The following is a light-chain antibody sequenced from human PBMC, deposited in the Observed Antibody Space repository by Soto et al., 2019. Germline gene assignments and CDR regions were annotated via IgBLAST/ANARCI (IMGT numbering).Light chain of an antibody. CDR1: QTVGKD. Sequence: IVLTQSPATLSLSPGERASLSCRASQTVGKDLAWYQVRPGQAPRRLLFDASTRATGVPPRFIGSRSGPDFTPTTRSLDLEGFALFYFQQLSAWPFPFGGGT. CDR2: DAS. CDR3: QQLSAWPFP. J-gene: IGKJ4*01. V-gene: IGKV3-11*01.